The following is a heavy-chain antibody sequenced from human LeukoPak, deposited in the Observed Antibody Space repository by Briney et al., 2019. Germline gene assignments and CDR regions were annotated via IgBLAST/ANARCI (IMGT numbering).Heavy chain of an antibody. J-gene: IGHJ3*02. CDR3: ARDTNYDSSGEDAFDI. V-gene: IGHV1-2*02. D-gene: IGHD3-22*01. CDR1: GYTFTGYY. Sequence: GASVKVSCKASGYTFTGYYMHWVRQAPGQGLEWMGWINPNSGGTNYAQKFQGRGTMTRDTSISTAYMELSRLRSDDTAVYYCARDTNYDSSGEDAFDIWGQGTMVTVSS. CDR2: INPNSGGT.